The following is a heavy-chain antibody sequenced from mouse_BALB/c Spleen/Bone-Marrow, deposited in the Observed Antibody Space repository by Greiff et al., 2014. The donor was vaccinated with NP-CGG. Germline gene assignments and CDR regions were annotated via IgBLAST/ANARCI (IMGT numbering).Heavy chain of an antibody. CDR3: TRRSLLSDYYSMDY. D-gene: IGHD2-10*01. J-gene: IGHJ4*01. CDR2: IYPSNGGT. V-gene: IGHV1S81*02. CDR1: GYTFTSYY. Sequence: SGAELVKPGASVKLSCKASGYTFTSYYLYWVKQRPGQGLEWIGEIYPSNGGTNFNERFKSKASLTVDKSSSTAYMQLTSLTSEDSAVYYCTRRSLLSDYYSMDYWGQGTSVTCSS.